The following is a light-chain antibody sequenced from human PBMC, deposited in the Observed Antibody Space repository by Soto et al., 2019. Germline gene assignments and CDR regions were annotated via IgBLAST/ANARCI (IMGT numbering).Light chain of an antibody. CDR1: QSVTNSR. V-gene: IGKV3-20*01. J-gene: IGKJ4*01. CDR3: QQYGSSLLT. Sequence: EIVLTQSPGTLSLSPGERATLSCRASQSVTNSRLAWYQQKPGQAPKVLIYGGSNRATGIPDRFSGSGSGTDFTLTISRLEPEDFAVYYCQQYGSSLLTFGGGTKVEIK. CDR2: GGS.